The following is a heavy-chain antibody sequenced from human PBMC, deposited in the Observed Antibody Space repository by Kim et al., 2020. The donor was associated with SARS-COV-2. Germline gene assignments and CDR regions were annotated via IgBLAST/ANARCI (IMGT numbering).Heavy chain of an antibody. J-gene: IGHJ4*02. Sequence: TPPLKSRVTISVDTSKNQFSLKLSSVTAADTAVYYCARHAGAAAANLDYWGQGTLVTVSS. D-gene: IGHD6-13*01. V-gene: IGHV4-59*08. CDR3: ARHAGAAAANLDY.